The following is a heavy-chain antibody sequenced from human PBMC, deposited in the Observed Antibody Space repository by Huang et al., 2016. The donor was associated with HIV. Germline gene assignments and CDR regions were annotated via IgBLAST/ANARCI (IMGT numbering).Heavy chain of an antibody. D-gene: IGHD4-17*01. Sequence: QVQLQDSGPGLVKPSQTLSLTCTVSGGSISSGGYCWSWIRQPPGKGLEWIGYIYYSGSTYYNPSLKSRVTISADTSRNQFSLKLSSVTAADTAVYYCARGDGDYVPHYWGQGTLVTVSS. CDR2: IYYSGST. J-gene: IGHJ4*02. V-gene: IGHV4-30-4*08. CDR1: GGSISSGGYC. CDR3: ARGDGDYVPHY.